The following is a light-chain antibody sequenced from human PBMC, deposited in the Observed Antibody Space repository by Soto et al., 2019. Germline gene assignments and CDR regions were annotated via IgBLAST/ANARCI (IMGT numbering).Light chain of an antibody. V-gene: IGKV1-39*01. CDR3: QQRYSGAPT. CDR2: AAS. CDR1: QSISRK. Sequence: EMQMTQSPDTLCSSVGERDTITCRASQSISRKLAWYQQKPGQAPTLLIFAASSLQTGVPSRFSGSSRAPAYFIRISSRQPYEFAADYYQQRYSGAPTFGQGTKVDIK. J-gene: IGKJ1*01.